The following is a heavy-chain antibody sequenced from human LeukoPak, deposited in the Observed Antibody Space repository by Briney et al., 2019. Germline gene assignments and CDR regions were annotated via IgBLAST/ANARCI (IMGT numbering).Heavy chain of an antibody. CDR3: ARDTSNRFDP. Sequence: SETLSLTCAVYGGSFSGYYWSWIRQPPGKGLERIGEINHSGSTNYNPSLKSRVTISVDTSKNQFSLKLSSVTAADTAVYYCARDTSNRFDPWGQGTLVTVSS. V-gene: IGHV4-34*01. CDR1: GGSFSGYY. CDR2: INHSGST. J-gene: IGHJ5*02.